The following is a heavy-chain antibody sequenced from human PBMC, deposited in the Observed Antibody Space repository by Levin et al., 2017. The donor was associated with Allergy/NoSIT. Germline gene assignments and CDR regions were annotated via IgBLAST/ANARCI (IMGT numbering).Heavy chain of an antibody. V-gene: IGHV4-59*01. CDR3: AGVDSIAAPVFDY. D-gene: IGHD6-6*01. J-gene: IGHJ4*02. CDR2: IYYSGST. CDR1: GGSISSYY. Sequence: NSSETLSLTCTVSGGSISSYYWSWIRQPPGKGLEWIGYIYYSGSTNYNPSLKSRVTISVDTSKNQFSLKLSSVTAADTAVYYCAGVDSIAAPVFDYWGQGTLVTVSS.